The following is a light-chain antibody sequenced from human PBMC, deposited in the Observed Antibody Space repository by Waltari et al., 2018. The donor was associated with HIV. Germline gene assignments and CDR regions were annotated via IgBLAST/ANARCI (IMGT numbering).Light chain of an antibody. CDR3: LKTYSVPDK. CDR1: QDIGLH. CDR2: AAS. J-gene: IGKJ2*01. V-gene: IGKV1-39*01. Sequence: DIQMTQSPSSLSASLVDSVTITCRASQDIGLHINWYQHRPGRPPKLLIAAASHSQDGVPSRFSGGGYGTHYTLSIDRPKPEDFTIYFCLKTYSVPDKFGQGTKVEVK.